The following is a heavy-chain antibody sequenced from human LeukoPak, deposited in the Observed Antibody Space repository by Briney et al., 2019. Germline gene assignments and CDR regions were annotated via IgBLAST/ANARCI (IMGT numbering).Heavy chain of an antibody. D-gene: IGHD5-18*01. CDR2: ISSSSHYI. Sequence: PGGSLRLSCAASGFTFSNYNMVWVRQAPGKGLEWVSSISSSSHYIYYADSVKGRFTISRDNAKNSLYLQMNSLRAEDTAVYYCARRGHGYGSPFDYWGQGTLVTVSS. CDR3: ARRGHGYGSPFDY. CDR1: GFTFSNYN. J-gene: IGHJ4*02. V-gene: IGHV3-21*01.